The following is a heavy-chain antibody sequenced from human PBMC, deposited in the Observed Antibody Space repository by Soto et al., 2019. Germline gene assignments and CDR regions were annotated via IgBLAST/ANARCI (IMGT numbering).Heavy chain of an antibody. CDR3: ATGNNGHLGVY. CDR2: INHSGST. D-gene: IGHD1-1*01. CDR1: GGSFSGYY. Sequence: QVQLQQWGAGLLKPSETLSLTCAVYGGSFSGYYWSWLRQPPGKGLAWIGEINHSGSTNYNPSLKSRVTISVDTSKNQFSLRLSSVTAADSAVYYCATGNNGHLGVYWGQGTLVTVSS. V-gene: IGHV4-34*01. J-gene: IGHJ4*02.